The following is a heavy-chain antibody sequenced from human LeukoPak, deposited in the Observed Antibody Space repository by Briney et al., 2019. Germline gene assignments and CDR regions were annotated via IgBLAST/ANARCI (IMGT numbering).Heavy chain of an antibody. D-gene: IGHD6-19*01. CDR1: GGSISSYY. J-gene: IGHJ4*02. CDR2: IYYSGST. Sequence: SETLSLTCTVSGGSISSYYWSWIRQPPGKGLEWIGYIYYSGSTNYNPSLKSRVTISVDTSKNQFSLKLSSVTAADTAVYYCARDKVAGNPDYWGQGTLVTVSS. V-gene: IGHV4-59*01. CDR3: ARDKVAGNPDY.